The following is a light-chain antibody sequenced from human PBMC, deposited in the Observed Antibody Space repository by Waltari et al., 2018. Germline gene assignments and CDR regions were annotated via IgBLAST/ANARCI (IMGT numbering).Light chain of an antibody. V-gene: IGKV3-20*01. Sequence: EIVLTQSPGTLSLSPGERATLSCRASQSVSKYLAWYQHKPGQAPRLLIYDASTRATGIPDRFSATGWGTDFSLSISRLEPEDFAVYYCQKYGTLPATFGQGTKVQMK. CDR2: DAS. CDR1: QSVSKY. CDR3: QKYGTLPAT. J-gene: IGKJ1*01.